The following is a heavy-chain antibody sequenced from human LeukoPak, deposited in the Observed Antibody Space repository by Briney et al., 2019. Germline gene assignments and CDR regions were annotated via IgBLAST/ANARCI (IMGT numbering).Heavy chain of an antibody. CDR3: ASSSWLRDANFDN. CDR2: IYTSEST. J-gene: IGHJ4*02. CDR1: GGSISSGSYY. V-gene: IGHV4-61*09. D-gene: IGHD6-13*01. Sequence: PSQTLSLTCTVSGGSISSGSYYWSWLRQPAGKGLEWIGHIYTSESTNYNPSLKSRVTISVDTSKNQFSLKLRSVTAIDTAVYFCASSSWLRDANFDNWGQGTLVTVSS.